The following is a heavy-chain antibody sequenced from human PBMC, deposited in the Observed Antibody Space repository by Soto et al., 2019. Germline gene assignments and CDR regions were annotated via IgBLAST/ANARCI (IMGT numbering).Heavy chain of an antibody. CDR3: AKDAEAVVGTY. V-gene: IGHV3-30*18. J-gene: IGHJ4*02. Sequence: GGSLRLSCAASGFTFSSYGMHWVRQAPGKGLEWVAVISYDGSNKYYADSVKGRFTISRDNSKNTLYLQMNSLRAEDTAVYYCAKDAEAVVGTYWGQGTLVTVSS. CDR1: GFTFSSYG. D-gene: IGHD6-19*01. CDR2: ISYDGSNK.